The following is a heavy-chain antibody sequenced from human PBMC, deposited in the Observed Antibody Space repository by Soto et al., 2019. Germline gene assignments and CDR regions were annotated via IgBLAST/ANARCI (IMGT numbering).Heavy chain of an antibody. CDR2: IYYSGST. CDR1: GGSISSGSYY. J-gene: IGHJ4*02. D-gene: IGHD1-26*01. CDR3: ARDIGGYGKSDS. V-gene: IGHV4-31*03. Sequence: QVQLQESGPGLVKPSQTLSLTCSVSGGSISSGSYYWSWIRQLAGKGPEWIGYIYYSGSTYYNPSPKSRVTISVDTSRNQFSLELSSVTAADTAVYYCARDIGGYGKSDSWGQGTLVTVSS.